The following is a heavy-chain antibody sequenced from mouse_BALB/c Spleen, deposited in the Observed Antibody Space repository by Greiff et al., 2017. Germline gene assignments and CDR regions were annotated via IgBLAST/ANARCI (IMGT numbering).Heavy chain of an antibody. J-gene: IGHJ2*01. CDR3: ARGGMGNYFDY. Sequence: QVQLQQSGAELARPGASVKLSCKASGYTFTDYYINWVKQRTGQGLEWIGEIYPGSGNTYYNEKFKGKATLTADKSSSTAYMQLSSLTSEDSAVYFCARGGMGNYFDYWGQGTTLTVSS. V-gene: IGHV1-77*01. CDR2: IYPGSGNT. CDR1: GYTFTDYY.